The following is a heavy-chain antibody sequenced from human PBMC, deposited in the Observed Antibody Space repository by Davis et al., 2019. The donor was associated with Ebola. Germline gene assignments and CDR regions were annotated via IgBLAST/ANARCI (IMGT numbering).Heavy chain of an antibody. CDR1: GFSFSSYW. V-gene: IGHV3-7*03. J-gene: IGHJ4*02. CDR3: SRLRRAEAENY. Sequence: AGSLRLSCAASGFSFSSYWLSWVRQAPGKGLEWVANINQDGSDQQYVGSVKGRFTVSRDNAKNSLYLQLNSLRAEDTAMYYCSRLRRAEAENYWGQGTLVTVSS. D-gene: IGHD1-14*01. CDR2: INQDGSDQ.